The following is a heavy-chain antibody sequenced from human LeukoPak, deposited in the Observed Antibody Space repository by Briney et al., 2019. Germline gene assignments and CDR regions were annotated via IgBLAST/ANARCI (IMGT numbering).Heavy chain of an antibody. D-gene: IGHD3-3*01. CDR2: IIPIFGTA. CDR1: GGTFSSYA. V-gene: IGHV1-69*01. J-gene: IGHJ3*02. CDR3: ARSITIFGVVIAFDI. Sequence: GASVKVSCKASGGTFSSYAISWVRQAPGQGLEWMGGIIPIFGTANYAQKFQGRVTITADESTSTAYMELSSLRSEDTAVYYCARSITIFGVVIAFDIWGQGTMVTVSS.